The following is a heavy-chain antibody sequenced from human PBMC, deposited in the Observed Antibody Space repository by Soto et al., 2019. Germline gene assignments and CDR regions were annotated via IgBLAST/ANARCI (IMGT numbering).Heavy chain of an antibody. Sequence: QVQLVQSGAEVKKPGSSVKVSCKASGGSFSTYGINWVRLAPGQGLAWMGGIIPKFGTTNYAQKFRGRVTITADESTNTAYIELNYLRSEDTAVYFCARELDPYYGGNSLALDYWGQGTLVTVSS. CDR2: IIPKFGTT. V-gene: IGHV1-69*13. CDR1: GGSFSTYG. D-gene: IGHD4-17*01. J-gene: IGHJ4*02. CDR3: ARELDPYYGGNSLALDY.